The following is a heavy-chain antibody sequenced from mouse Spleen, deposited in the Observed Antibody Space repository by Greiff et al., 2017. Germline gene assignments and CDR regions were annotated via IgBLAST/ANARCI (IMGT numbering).Heavy chain of an antibody. D-gene: IGHD4-1*01. CDR1: GYTFTSYW. V-gene: IGHV1-69*01. J-gene: IGHJ2*01. CDR2: IDPSDSYT. Sequence: QVQLKQPGAELVMPGASVKLSCKASGYTFTSYWMHWVKQRPGQGLEWIGEIDPSDSYTNYNQKFKGKATLTVDKSSSTAYMQLSSLTSEDSAVYYCASPTNWDGDYWGQGTTLTVSS. CDR3: ASPTNWDGDY.